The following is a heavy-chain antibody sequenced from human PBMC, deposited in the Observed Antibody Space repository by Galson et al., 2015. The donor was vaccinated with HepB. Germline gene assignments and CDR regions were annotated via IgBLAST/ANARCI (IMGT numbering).Heavy chain of an antibody. D-gene: IGHD3-10*01. J-gene: IGHJ5*02. CDR2: ISSSRSYI. CDR3: ARDGYGSGNHHNWFDP. CDR1: GFSFTSYS. Sequence: SLRLSCAASGFSFTSYSMNWVRQAPGKGLEWVSSISSSRSYIYYADSVEGRFTISRDNAKNTVYLQMNSLGVEDTAVYYCARDGYGSGNHHNWFDPWGQGTLVTVSS. V-gene: IGHV3-21*01.